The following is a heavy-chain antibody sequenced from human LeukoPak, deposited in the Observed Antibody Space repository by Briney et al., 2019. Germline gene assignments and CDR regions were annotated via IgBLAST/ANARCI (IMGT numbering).Heavy chain of an antibody. D-gene: IGHD1-26*01. V-gene: IGHV3-53*01. Sequence: GGSLILSCAASGFTVSNNYMSWVRQAPGKGLEWVSEIYSDGSTYYAASVKGRFSISRDNSKNTVYLQMNSLRAEDTAVYYCARELREHGVFDIWGQGTMVTVSS. CDR3: ARELREHGVFDI. J-gene: IGHJ3*02. CDR1: GFTVSNNY. CDR2: IYSDGST.